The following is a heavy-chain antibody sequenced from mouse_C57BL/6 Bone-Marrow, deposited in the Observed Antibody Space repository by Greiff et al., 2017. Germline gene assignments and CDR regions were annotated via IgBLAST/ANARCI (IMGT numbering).Heavy chain of an antibody. J-gene: IGHJ3*01. D-gene: IGHD2-3*01. CDR3: AREGLLPWFAY. CDR1: GYSITSGYY. V-gene: IGHV3-6*01. Sequence: EVQLQQSGPGLVKPSQSLSLTCSVTGYSITSGYYWNWIRQFPGDKLEWMGYISYDGSNNYNPSLKNRISFTRDTSKNQFFLKLNSVTTEDTATYYCAREGLLPWFAYWGQGTLVTVSA. CDR2: ISYDGSN.